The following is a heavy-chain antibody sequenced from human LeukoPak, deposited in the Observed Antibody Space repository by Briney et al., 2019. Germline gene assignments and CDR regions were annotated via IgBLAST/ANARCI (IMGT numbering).Heavy chain of an antibody. CDR3: ARGHVLSGYHSLFDF. D-gene: IGHD3-22*01. CDR1: GYTFTSYG. J-gene: IGHJ4*02. V-gene: IGHV1-18*01. CDR2: ISAYNGNT. Sequence: GASVKVSCKASGYTFTSYGISWVRQAPGQGLEWMGWISAYNGNTNYAQKLQGRVTMTTDTSTSTAYMELRSLRSDDTAVYFCARGHVLSGYHSLFDFWGQGTLVTVSS.